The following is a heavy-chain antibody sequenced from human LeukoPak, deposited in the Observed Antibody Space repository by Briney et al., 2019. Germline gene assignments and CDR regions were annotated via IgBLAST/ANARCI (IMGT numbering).Heavy chain of an antibody. V-gene: IGHV1-18*01. D-gene: IGHD4-17*01. Sequence: EASVKVSCKASGYTFTSYGISWVRQAPGQGLEWMGWISAYNGNTNYAQKLQGRVTMTTDTSTSTAYMELRSLRSDDTAVYYCARAVDCPHDYGDYGPTEYFQHWGQGTLVTVSS. CDR1: GYTFTSYG. CDR2: ISAYNGNT. J-gene: IGHJ1*01. CDR3: ARAVDCPHDYGDYGPTEYFQH.